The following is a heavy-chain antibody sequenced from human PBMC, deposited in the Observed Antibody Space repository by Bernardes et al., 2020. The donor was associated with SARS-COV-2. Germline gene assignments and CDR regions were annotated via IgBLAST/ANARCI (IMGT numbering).Heavy chain of an antibody. CDR3: AGGPGVTGTAADY. V-gene: IGHV3-74*01. CDR2: MNIDGSSK. D-gene: IGHD1-7*01. CDR1: GFTFSRSW. J-gene: IGHJ4*02. Sequence: GGSLRLSCEVSGFTFSRSWMHWVRQAPGKGLVWVSRMNIDGSSKTYADSVKGRFSISRDNAKNTLYLQMHSLRAEDTAVYYCAGGPGVTGTAADYWGQGTLVTVSS.